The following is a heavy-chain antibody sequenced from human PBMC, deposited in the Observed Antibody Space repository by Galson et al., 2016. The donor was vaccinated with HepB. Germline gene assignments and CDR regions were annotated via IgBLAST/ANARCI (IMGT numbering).Heavy chain of an antibody. CDR3: AREGRLLRFLAI. CDR1: GFTFSSFG. V-gene: IGHV3-33*05. Sequence: SLRLSCAASGFTFSSFGIHWVRQAPGKGLEWVAVISNNGSIKYYANSVKGRLPISRDNSKNTVYLQMNSLRAEDTAVYYCAREGRLLRFLAIWGQGTLGTVSS. CDR2: ISNNGSIK. D-gene: IGHD3-3*01. J-gene: IGHJ4*02.